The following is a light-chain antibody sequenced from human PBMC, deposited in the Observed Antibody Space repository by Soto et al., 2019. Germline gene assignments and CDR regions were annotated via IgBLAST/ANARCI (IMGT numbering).Light chain of an antibody. V-gene: IGLV2-14*01. Sequence: QSALTQPASVSGSPGQSITISCTGTCSDIGVYDFVSWYQQHPGRAPKLLIYDVTNRPSGISDRFSGSKSGNTASLTISGLQPEDEADYYCSSYTTSTTRVFGGGTKLTVL. J-gene: IGLJ3*02. CDR2: DVT. CDR3: SSYTTSTTRV. CDR1: CSDIGVYDF.